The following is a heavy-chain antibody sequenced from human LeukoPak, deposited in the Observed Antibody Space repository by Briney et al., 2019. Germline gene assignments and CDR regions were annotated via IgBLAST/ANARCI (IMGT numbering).Heavy chain of an antibody. CDR1: GDSVSSKSAA. CDR3: SRVHKAFDGARDAFDI. D-gene: IGHD3-10*01. J-gene: IGHJ3*02. V-gene: IGHV6-1*01. Sequence: SQTLSLTCAISGDSVSSKSAAWNWIRQSPSRGLEWLGRTYYRSTWYNDYAVSVKSRITINPDTSRNQFSLQLNSVTPEDTAVYYCSRVHKAFDGARDAFDIWGQGIMVTVSS. CDR2: TYYRSTWYN.